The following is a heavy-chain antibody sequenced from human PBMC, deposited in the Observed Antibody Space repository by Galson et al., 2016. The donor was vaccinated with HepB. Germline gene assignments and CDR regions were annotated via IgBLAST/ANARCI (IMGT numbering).Heavy chain of an antibody. Sequence: SGAEVKKPGESLRISCKGSGYSFTTYWISWVRQMPGRGLEWVGRIAPSDSYTHYSPPFHGHVTISVDKSISTSYLQWSSLKASDAAMYFCARQGEGRGGRAAAAGTDYWGQGTLVTVSS. CDR3: ARQGEGRGGRAAAAGTDY. V-gene: IGHV5-10-1*01. D-gene: IGHD6-13*01. CDR2: IAPSDSYT. J-gene: IGHJ4*02. CDR1: GYSFTTYW.